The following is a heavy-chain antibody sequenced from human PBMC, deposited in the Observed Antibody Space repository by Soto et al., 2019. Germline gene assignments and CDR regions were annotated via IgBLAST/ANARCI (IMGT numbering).Heavy chain of an antibody. J-gene: IGHJ6*02. CDR3: ERGVHAGVDV. CDR1: GYTFTSYD. V-gene: IGHV1-8*01. CDR2: MSPNSGAT. D-gene: IGHD1-1*01. Sequence: QVQLVQSGAEVTKPGASVKVSCKASGYTFTSYDINWVRQATGQGLEWMGWMSPNSGATGYAQKFQGRVTMTRDTYISTAYMGLSNLRSEDTAIYFCERGVHAGVDVWGQGSTVTVSS.